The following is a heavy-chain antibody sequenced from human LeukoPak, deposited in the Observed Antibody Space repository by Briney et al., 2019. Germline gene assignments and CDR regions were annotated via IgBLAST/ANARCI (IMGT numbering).Heavy chain of an antibody. CDR1: GFTFSSYG. V-gene: IGHV3-30*18. J-gene: IGHJ6*02. CDR2: LSYDGSNE. CDR3: AKDHYGDFFRGMDV. D-gene: IGHD4-17*01. Sequence: AGGSLRLSCAASGFTFSSYGMHWVRQAPGKGLEWVAVLSYDGSNEYYADSVKGRFTISRDNSKNTVYLQMNSVRAEDTAVYYCAKDHYGDFFRGMDVWGQGTTVTVSS.